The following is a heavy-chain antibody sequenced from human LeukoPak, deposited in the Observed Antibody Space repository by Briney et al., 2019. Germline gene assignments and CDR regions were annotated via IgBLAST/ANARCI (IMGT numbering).Heavy chain of an antibody. D-gene: IGHD5-12*01. CDR2: ISSSSYI. J-gene: IGHJ4*02. CDR3: ARDIAALHYFDY. CDR1: GFTFSDYW. Sequence: GGSLRLSCAASGFTFSDYWMTWVRQAPGKGLEWVSSISSSSYIYYADSVKGRFTISRDNAKNSLYLQMNSLRAEDTAVYYCARDIAALHYFDYWGQGTLVTVSS. V-gene: IGHV3-69-1*01.